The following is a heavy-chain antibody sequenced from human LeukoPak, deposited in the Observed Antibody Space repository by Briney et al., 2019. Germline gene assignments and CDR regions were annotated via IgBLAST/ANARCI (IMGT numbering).Heavy chain of an antibody. V-gene: IGHV3-23*01. CDR3: VREAGYCAPVCVKTHWFDP. Sequence: GGCLRLSCAASGFPFSSHAMSWVSQPPGKGREWVAAISNGKTCYADSEGGRFAISRGGSTNTVYLHMNSLRDEDTALYQCVREAGYCAPVCVKTHWFDPWGQGPLATVSS. D-gene: IGHD2-15*01. CDR2: ISNGKT. J-gene: IGHJ5*02. CDR1: GFPFSSHA.